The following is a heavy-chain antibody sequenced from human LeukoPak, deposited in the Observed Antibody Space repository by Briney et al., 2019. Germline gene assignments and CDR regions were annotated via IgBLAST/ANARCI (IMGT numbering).Heavy chain of an antibody. V-gene: IGHV4-61*05. Sequence: SETLSLTCTVSGGSISSSSYYWGWIRQPPGKGLEWIGYINYSGSTNYNPSLRGRVTISVDKSKNQFSLKLRSVTAADTAVYYCARWKAYYYESSGYPDTFDMWGQGTMVTVSS. D-gene: IGHD3-22*01. CDR1: GGSISSSSYY. J-gene: IGHJ3*02. CDR2: INYSGST. CDR3: ARWKAYYYESSGYPDTFDM.